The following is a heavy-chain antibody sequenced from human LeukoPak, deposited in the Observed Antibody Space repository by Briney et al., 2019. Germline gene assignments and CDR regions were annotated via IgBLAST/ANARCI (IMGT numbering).Heavy chain of an antibody. Sequence: GGSLRLSCAASGFTFSSYAMSWVRQAPGKGLEWVSAISGSGGSTYYADSVRGRFTISRDNSRNILYLQMNSLRAEDTAVYYCVKEIFRNGFHGLDVWGQGTTVTVSS. V-gene: IGHV3-23*01. CDR3: VKEIFRNGFHGLDV. D-gene: IGHD5-24*01. J-gene: IGHJ6*02. CDR2: ISGSGGST. CDR1: GFTFSSYA.